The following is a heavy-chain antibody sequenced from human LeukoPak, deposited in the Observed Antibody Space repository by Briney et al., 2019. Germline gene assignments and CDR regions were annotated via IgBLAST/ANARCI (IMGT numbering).Heavy chain of an antibody. Sequence: PGGSLRLSCAASGFTFSDYWMHWVRQAPGKGLVWVSRINSDGSSLSYADSVKGRLTISRDNAKNTLYLQMNSLRAEDTAVYYCARDYAYSNYYYGYFCGMDVWGQGTTVTVSS. CDR3: ARDYAYSNYYYGYFCGMDV. CDR2: INSDGSSL. D-gene: IGHD4-11*01. V-gene: IGHV3-74*01. J-gene: IGHJ6*02. CDR1: GFTFSDYW.